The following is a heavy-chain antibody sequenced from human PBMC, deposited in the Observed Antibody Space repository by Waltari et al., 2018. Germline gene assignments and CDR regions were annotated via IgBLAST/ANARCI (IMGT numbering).Heavy chain of an antibody. CDR1: GYTFTSYA. V-gene: IGHV1-3*01. CDR2: INAGNGNT. Sequence: QVQLVQSGAEVKKPGASVTVSCKASGYTFTSYAMHWVRQAPGQRLEWMGWINAGNGNTKYSQKFQGRVTITRDTSASTAYMELSSLRSKDTAVYYCARDLKGGVAATGDYWGQGTLVTVSS. J-gene: IGHJ4*02. CDR3: ARDLKGGVAATGDY. D-gene: IGHD2-15*01.